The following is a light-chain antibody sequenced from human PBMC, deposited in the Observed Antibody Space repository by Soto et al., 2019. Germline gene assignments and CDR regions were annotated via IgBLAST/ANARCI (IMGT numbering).Light chain of an antibody. CDR1: QDISNY. CDR2: DAS. CDR3: QQYDNLPPLT. V-gene: IGKV1-33*01. Sequence: DIQMTQSPSSLSASVGDRVTITCQASQDISNYLNWYQQKPGKAPKLLIYDASNLETGVPSRFSGSGSGTYFTFTISSLQAEDIATYYCQQYDNLPPLTFGGGTKVEIK. J-gene: IGKJ4*01.